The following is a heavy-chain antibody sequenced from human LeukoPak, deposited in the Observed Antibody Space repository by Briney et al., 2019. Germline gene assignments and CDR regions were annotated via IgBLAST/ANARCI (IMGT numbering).Heavy chain of an antibody. D-gene: IGHD3-22*01. V-gene: IGHV4-4*07. CDR2: IYTSGST. CDR1: GVSISSYY. Sequence: PETLSLTCTVSGVSISSYYWSWIRQPAGKGREWIGRIYTSGSTNYNSSLKSRVTMSVDTSKNQFSLKLSSVTAADTAVYYCARQVGSFTMMPWGQGTLVTVSS. J-gene: IGHJ1*01. CDR3: ARQVGSFTMMP.